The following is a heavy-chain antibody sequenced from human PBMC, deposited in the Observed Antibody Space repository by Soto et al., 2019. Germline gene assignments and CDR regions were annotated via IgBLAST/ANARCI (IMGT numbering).Heavy chain of an antibody. CDR1: AFTFSSYG. J-gene: IGHJ4*02. D-gene: IGHD3-10*01. V-gene: IGHV3-30*18. CDR2: ISYDGSNK. Sequence: GGSLRLSCAASAFTFSSYGMHWVRQAPGKGLEWVAVISYDGSNKYYADSVKGRFTISRDNSKNTLYLQMNSLRAEDTAVYYCAKDYDEPMVRGVPRYWGQGTLVTVSS. CDR3: AKDYDEPMVRGVPRY.